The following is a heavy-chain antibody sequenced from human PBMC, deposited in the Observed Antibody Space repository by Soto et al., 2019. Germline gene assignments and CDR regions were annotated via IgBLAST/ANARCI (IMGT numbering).Heavy chain of an antibody. CDR3: TAAAGSGDRGYYYSGMDV. D-gene: IGHD6-13*01. J-gene: IGHJ6*02. V-gene: IGHV5-51*01. CDR1: GYSFTSYW. Sequence: PGESLKISCKGSGYSFTSYWIGWVRQMPGKGLEWMGIIYPGDSDTRYSPSFQGQVTISADKSISTAYLQWSSLKASDTAMYYCTAAAGSGDRGYYYSGMDVWGQGTTVTVSS. CDR2: IYPGDSDT.